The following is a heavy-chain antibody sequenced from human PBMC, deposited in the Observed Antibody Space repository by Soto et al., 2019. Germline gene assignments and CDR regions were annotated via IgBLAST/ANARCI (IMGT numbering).Heavy chain of an antibody. CDR2: INQDGSER. Sequence: EVQLVESGGGLVQPGGSLRLSCAASEFTFSKYWMTWVRQSPGKGLEWVANINQDGSERYYVDSVRGRFTISRDNDKNSLYVQMNSLRGEDTAVYYCVCGGNYFVYWGQGTLVTVSP. CDR3: VCGGNYFVY. CDR1: EFTFSKYW. V-gene: IGHV3-7*01. J-gene: IGHJ4*02. D-gene: IGHD3-16*01.